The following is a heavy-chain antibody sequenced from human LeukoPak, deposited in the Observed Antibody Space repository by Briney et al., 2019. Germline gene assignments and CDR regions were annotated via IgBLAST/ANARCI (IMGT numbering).Heavy chain of an antibody. J-gene: IGHJ6*03. CDR2: IKEDGSEK. D-gene: IGHD2-15*01. CDR1: GFIFSSYW. Sequence: GGSLRLSCAASGFIFSSYWMSWVRQAPEKGLEWVANIKEDGSEKDYVDSVKGRFTISRDNAKNSLYLQMNSLRAEDTAVYYCARDVIARNYYYYMDVWGKGTTVTVSS. V-gene: IGHV3-7*01. CDR3: ARDVIARNYYYYMDV.